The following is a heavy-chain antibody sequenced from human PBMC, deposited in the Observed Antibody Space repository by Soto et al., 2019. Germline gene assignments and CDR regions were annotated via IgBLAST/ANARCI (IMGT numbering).Heavy chain of an antibody. J-gene: IGHJ5*02. V-gene: IGHV4-31*03. CDR3: ARASVVVVPAAMHYNWFDP. CDR2: IYYSGST. D-gene: IGHD2-2*01. Sequence: SETLSLTCTVSGGSISSGGYYWSWIRQHPGKGLEWIGYIYYSGSTYYNPSLKSRVTISVDTSKNQFSLKLSSVTAADTAVYYCARASVVVVPAAMHYNWFDPWGQGTLVIVS. CDR1: GGSISSGGYY.